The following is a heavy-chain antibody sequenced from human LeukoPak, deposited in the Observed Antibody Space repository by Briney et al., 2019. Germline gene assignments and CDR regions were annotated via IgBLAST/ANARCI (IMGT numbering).Heavy chain of an antibody. J-gene: IGHJ4*02. CDR1: GYTFTSYG. CDR3: ARDYFGDGYYDILTGYYNGYYFDY. Sequence: ASVKVSCKASGYTFTSYGISWVRQAPGQGLEWMGWISAYNGNTNYAQKLQGRVTMTTDTSTSTAYMELRSVRSDDTAVYYCARDYFGDGYYDILTGYYNGYYFDYWGQGTLVTVSS. CDR2: ISAYNGNT. D-gene: IGHD3-9*01. V-gene: IGHV1-18*01.